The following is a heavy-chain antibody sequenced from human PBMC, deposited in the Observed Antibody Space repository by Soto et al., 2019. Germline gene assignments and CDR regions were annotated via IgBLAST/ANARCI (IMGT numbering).Heavy chain of an antibody. Sequence: QLQLQESGPGLVKPSETLSLTCTVSGGSISTSSYYWAWIRQPPGKGLEWIGSIYYSGGTYYNPSLKSRVTISVDTSKNQFSLKLSSVTAADTAIYYCARHRSNTVVRGVIDYWGQGTLVLVSS. CDR3: ARHRSNTVVRGVIDY. CDR1: GGSISTSSYY. D-gene: IGHD3-10*01. J-gene: IGHJ4*02. CDR2: IYYSGGT. V-gene: IGHV4-39*01.